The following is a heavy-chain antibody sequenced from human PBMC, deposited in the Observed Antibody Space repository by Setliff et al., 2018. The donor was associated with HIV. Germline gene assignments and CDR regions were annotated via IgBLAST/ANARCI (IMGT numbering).Heavy chain of an antibody. CDR2: IYTNGRT. V-gene: IGHV4-61*09. CDR3: SRDQSYWFY. Sequence: SETLSLTCTGFGGSISSNSYYWSWIRQPAVKGLEWIGHIYTNGRTNYNPPLKSRVTISVDTSKNQFSLKVTSMTAADTAVYSSSRDQSYWFYWGQGTLSAVSS. J-gene: IGHJ4*02. CDR1: GGSISSNSYY. D-gene: IGHD3-22*01.